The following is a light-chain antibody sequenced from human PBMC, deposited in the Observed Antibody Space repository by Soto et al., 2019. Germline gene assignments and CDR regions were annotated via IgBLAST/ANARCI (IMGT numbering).Light chain of an antibody. CDR2: GNN. J-gene: IGLJ3*02. V-gene: IGLV1-40*01. CDR1: SSNIGAGYD. CDR3: QSYDSSLSGSV. Sequence: QSVLTQPPSVSGAPGQRVTISCTGSSSNIGAGYDVHWYQQIPRTAPKLLIYGNNNRPSGVPDRFSGSKSGTSASLAITGLQAEDEADYYCQSYDSSLSGSVFGGGTKVTVL.